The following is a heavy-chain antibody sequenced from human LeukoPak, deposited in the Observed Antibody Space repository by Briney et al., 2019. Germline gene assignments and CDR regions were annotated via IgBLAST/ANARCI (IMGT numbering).Heavy chain of an antibody. D-gene: IGHD1-1*01. CDR1: GFTFSSYE. Sequence: PGGSLRLSCAASGFTFSSYEMNWVRQAPGKGLEWVSTISNSDGNTYYADSVKGRFTISRDNSKNTLYLQMNSLTAEDTAIYYCAKATGTLGNWGQGTLVIVSS. CDR2: ISNSDGNT. CDR3: AKATGTLGN. V-gene: IGHV3-23*01. J-gene: IGHJ4*02.